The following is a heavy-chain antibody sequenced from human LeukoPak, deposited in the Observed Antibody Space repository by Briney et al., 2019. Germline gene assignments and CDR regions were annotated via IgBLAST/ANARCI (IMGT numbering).Heavy chain of an antibody. CDR1: GGSFRSYA. CDR2: IIPMFGTT. J-gene: IGHJ6*02. CDR3: ARGVVVVAALVQYYYDGMDV. V-gene: IGHV1-69*13. D-gene: IGHD2-15*01. Sequence: SAKVSCKASGGSFRSYAISWVRQAPGQGLEWMGEIIPMFGTTNYAQKFQGRVTVTADESTRTAYMELSSLRSEDTAVYYCARGVVVVAALVQYYYDGMDVWGQGTTVTVSS.